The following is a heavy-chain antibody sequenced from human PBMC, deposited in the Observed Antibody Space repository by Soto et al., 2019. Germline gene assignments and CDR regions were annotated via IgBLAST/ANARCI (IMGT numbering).Heavy chain of an antibody. CDR2: IYYSGST. V-gene: IGHV4-31*03. J-gene: IGHJ4*02. CDR3: ARDAGGDYYYDSSGYYPLVY. CDR1: GGSISRGGYY. D-gene: IGHD3-22*01. Sequence: SETLSLTCTVSGGSISRGGYYWILIRQHPGKGLEWIGYIYYSGSTYYNPSLKSRVTISVDTSKNQFSLKLSSVTAADTAVYYCARDAGGDYYYDSSGYYPLVYWGQGTLVTVSS.